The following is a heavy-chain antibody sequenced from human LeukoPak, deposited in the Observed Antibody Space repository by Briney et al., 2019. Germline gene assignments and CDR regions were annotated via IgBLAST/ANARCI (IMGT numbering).Heavy chain of an antibody. CDR1: GFVVNDYY. CDR3: AREQWFRWEF. CDR2: ISSRDNLI. J-gene: IGHJ4*02. Sequence: GGSLRLSCAASGFVVNDYYMNWIRLVPGKGLEWVSYISSRDNLIYYADSVKGRFTISTDNAKNAVFLQLNRLTVEDTAVYYCAREQWFRWEFWGQGVLVTVSS. D-gene: IGHD3-10*01. V-gene: IGHV3-11*01.